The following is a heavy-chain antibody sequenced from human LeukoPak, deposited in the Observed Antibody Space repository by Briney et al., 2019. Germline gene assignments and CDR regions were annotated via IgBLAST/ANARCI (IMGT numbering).Heavy chain of an antibody. V-gene: IGHV1-2*02. Sequence: ASVNVSCKASGYTFTGYYMHWVRQAPGQGLEWMGWIHPNRGGTKYAQRFKGRVTVTRDTSISTVYMELSRLRSDDTAVYYCARWGKYYYDSSGYYYWGQGTLVSVSS. J-gene: IGHJ4*02. D-gene: IGHD3-22*01. CDR1: GYTFTGYY. CDR2: IHPNRGGT. CDR3: ARWGKYYYDSSGYYY.